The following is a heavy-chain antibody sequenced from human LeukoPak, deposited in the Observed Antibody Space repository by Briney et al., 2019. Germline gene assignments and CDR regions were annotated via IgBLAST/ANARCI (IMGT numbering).Heavy chain of an antibody. D-gene: IGHD2-8*02. Sequence: GGSLRLTCVASGFSFSNHRMSWVRQAPGKGLEWVADIKQDGSEQHYIDSVRGRLTISRDNDKNSVYLQMNRLRDEDTAVYFCARDSTGWQADSFDMWGQGTMVTVSS. CDR1: GFSFSNHR. V-gene: IGHV3-7*01. CDR2: IKQDGSEQ. J-gene: IGHJ3*02. CDR3: ARDSTGWQADSFDM.